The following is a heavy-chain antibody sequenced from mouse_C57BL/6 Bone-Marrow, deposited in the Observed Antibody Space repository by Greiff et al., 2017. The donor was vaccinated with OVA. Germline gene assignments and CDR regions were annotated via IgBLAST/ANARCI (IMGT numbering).Heavy chain of an antibody. CDR2: ISGGGGNT. V-gene: IGHV5-9*01. D-gene: IGHD1-1*01. CDR1: GFTFSSYT. Sequence: EVNVVESGGGLVKPGGSLKLSCAASGFTFSSYTMSWVRQTPEKRLEWVATISGGGGNTYYPDSVKGRFTISRDNAKNTLYLQMSSLRSEDTALYYCARHPGSSYGYWGQGTTLTVSS. J-gene: IGHJ2*01. CDR3: ARHPGSSYGY.